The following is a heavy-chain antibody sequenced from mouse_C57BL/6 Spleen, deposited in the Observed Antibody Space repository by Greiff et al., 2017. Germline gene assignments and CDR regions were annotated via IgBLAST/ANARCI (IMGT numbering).Heavy chain of an antibody. D-gene: IGHD2-4*01. CDR1: GFTFSDYG. CDR3: ARYDYDDYYAMDY. J-gene: IGHJ4*01. V-gene: IGHV5-17*01. Sequence: EVKVVESGGGLVKPGGSLKLSCAASGFTFSDYGMHWVRQAPEKGLEWVAYISSGSSTIYYADTVKGRFTISRDNAKNTLFLQMTSLRSEDTAMYYCARYDYDDYYAMDYWGQGTSVTVSS. CDR2: ISSGSSTI.